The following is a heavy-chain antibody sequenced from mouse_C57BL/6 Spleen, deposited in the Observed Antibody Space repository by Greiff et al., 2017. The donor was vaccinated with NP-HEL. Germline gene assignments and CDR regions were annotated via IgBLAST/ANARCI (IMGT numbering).Heavy chain of an antibody. D-gene: IGHD1-1*01. J-gene: IGHJ1*03. CDR2: INPSSGYT. Sequence: VQGVESGAELAKPGASVKLSCKASGYTFTSYWMHWVKQRPGQGLEWIGYINPSSGYTKYNQKFKDKATLTADKSSSTAYMQLSSLTYEDSAVYYCARSITTVVAPPYWYFDVWGTGTTVTVSS. CDR3: ARSITTVVAPPYWYFDV. V-gene: IGHV1-7*01. CDR1: GYTFTSYW.